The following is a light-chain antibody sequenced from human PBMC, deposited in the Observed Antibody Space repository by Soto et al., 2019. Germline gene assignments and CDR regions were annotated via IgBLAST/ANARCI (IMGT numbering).Light chain of an antibody. V-gene: IGKV3-15*01. CDR1: HSVSSN. CDR3: QRNSIRSLA. J-gene: IGKJ1*01. Sequence: EIVMTQSPATLSVSPGERATLSCRASHSVSSNLAWYQQKPGQAPRLLISGASTRATGIPARFSGSGSGAEFTRQTSRSQSEDCTLNILQRNSIRSLAFGQGTKVDIK. CDR2: GAS.